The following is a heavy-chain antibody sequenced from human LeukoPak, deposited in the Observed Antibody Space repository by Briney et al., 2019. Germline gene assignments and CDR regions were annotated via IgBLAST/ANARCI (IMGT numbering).Heavy chain of an antibody. Sequence: ASVKVSCKASGYTFTSYAMHWVRQAPGQRLEWMGWINAGNGNTKYSQKFQGRVTITRDTSASTAYMELSSLRSEDTAVYYCAIIAVAGTNWDYWGQGTLVTVSS. J-gene: IGHJ4*02. CDR1: GYTFTSYA. CDR3: AIIAVAGTNWDY. V-gene: IGHV1-3*01. D-gene: IGHD6-19*01. CDR2: INAGNGNT.